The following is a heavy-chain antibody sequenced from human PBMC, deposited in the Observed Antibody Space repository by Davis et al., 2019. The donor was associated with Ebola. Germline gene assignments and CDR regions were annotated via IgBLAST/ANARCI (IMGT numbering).Heavy chain of an antibody. Sequence: SETLSLTCSVSGGFISRSTYYWGWIRQPPGKGLEWIGSMYYSGSTYYNTSLKSRVTVSLDTSKNQFSLRLSSVTAADTAVYFCARGKGVWDSWGQGSLVTVSS. D-gene: IGHD2-8*01. CDR2: MYYSGST. CDR1: GGFISRSTYY. CDR3: ARGKGVWDS. J-gene: IGHJ4*02. V-gene: IGHV4-39*01.